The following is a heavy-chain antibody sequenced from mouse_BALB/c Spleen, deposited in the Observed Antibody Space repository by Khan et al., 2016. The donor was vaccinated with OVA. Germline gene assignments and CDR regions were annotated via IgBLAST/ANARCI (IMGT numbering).Heavy chain of an antibody. CDR2: ISSDSNTI. V-gene: IGHV5-17*02. CDR3: ATSYFYGYYFDY. CDR1: GFTFTSYG. Sequence: EVELVESGGGLVQSGGSRKLSCAASGFTFTSYGMHWIRQAPEKGLEWVAYISSDSNTIYYADTVKGRFTISRDNPKNTLFLQMTSLRSGDTAMYFFATSYFYGYYFDYWGQGTTLTVSS. J-gene: IGHJ2*01. D-gene: IGHD1-1*01.